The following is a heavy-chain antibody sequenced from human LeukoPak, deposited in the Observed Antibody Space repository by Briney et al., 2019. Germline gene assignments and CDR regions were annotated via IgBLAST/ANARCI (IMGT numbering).Heavy chain of an antibody. V-gene: IGHV4-39*01. Sequence: SETLSLTCTVSGGSMNSNSYYWGWIRQPPGEGLEWIGSFHYTGSTYYNPSLKSRVTISADTSKNQFSLKLSSVAAADTAVYYCARGYTAGWIPYDYWGQGTLVTVSS. CDR2: FHYTGST. CDR1: GGSMNSNSYY. J-gene: IGHJ4*02. CDR3: ARGYTAGWIPYDY. D-gene: IGHD5-18*01.